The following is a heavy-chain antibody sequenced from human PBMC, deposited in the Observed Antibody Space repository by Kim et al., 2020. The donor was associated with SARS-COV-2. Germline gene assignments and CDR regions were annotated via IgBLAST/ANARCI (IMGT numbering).Heavy chain of an antibody. Sequence: SETLSLTCTVSGGSVSSSSYYWGLIRQPPGKGLEWIGRIYYSGSTYYNPSLKSRVAISMDTSKNQFSLKLSSVTAADTAVYYCARHRGYYRHDAFDLWGQGTMVTVSA. V-gene: IGHV4-39*01. CDR1: GGSVSSSSYY. CDR2: IYYSGST. J-gene: IGHJ3*01. D-gene: IGHD3-22*01. CDR3: ARHRGYYRHDAFDL.